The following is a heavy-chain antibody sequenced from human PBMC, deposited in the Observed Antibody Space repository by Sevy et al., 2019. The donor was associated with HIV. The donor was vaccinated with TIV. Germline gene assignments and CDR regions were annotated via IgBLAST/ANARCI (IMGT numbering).Heavy chain of an antibody. Sequence: GGSLRLSCTASGFTFSSYDMNWVRQAPGKGLEWVSKISSSGSSIYYADSVKGRFTSSRDNAKNSLNLQMISLRAEDTVFYYCTGNGGAFDNGFDPWGQGTLVTVSS. CDR2: ISSSGSSI. CDR3: TGNGGAFDNGFDP. D-gene: IGHD2-8*01. CDR1: GFTFSSYD. J-gene: IGHJ5*02. V-gene: IGHV3-48*03.